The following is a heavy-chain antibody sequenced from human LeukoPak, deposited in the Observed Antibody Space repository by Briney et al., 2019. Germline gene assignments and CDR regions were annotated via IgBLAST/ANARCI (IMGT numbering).Heavy chain of an antibody. CDR3: ARGHCSSTSCYAFDY. CDR1: GYTFTDYN. CDR2: IKPSGGDT. J-gene: IGHJ4*02. D-gene: IGHD2-2*01. V-gene: IGHV1-2*02. Sequence: ASVKVSCKTSGYTFTDYNLHWVRQAPGQRLEWMGIIKPSGGDTSYAQTFQGRVTMTRDTSISTAYMELSRLRSDDTAVYYCARGHCSSTSCYAFDYWGQGTLVTVSS.